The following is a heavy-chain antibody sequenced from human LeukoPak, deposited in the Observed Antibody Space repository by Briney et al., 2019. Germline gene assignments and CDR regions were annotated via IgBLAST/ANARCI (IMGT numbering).Heavy chain of an antibody. CDR1: GYTFTSYG. CDR2: ISASGGST. J-gene: IGHJ6*03. Sequence: GASVKVSCKASGYTFTSYGISWVRQAPGKGLEWVSSISASGGSTNYADSVKGRFTISRDNSKNTVYLQMNSLRAEDTAVYYCAKVMKGSERLTMVRGVIIKTAGLYYMDVWGKGTTVTVSS. V-gene: IGHV3-23*01. D-gene: IGHD3-10*01. CDR3: AKVMKGSERLTMVRGVIIKTAGLYYMDV.